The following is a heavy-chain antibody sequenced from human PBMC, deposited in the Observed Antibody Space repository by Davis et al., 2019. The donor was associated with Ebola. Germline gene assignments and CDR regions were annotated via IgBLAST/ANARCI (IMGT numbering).Heavy chain of an antibody. CDR2: ISSSSSTI. J-gene: IGHJ4*02. CDR1: GFTFSSYS. D-gene: IGHD3-22*01. V-gene: IGHV3-48*02. CDR3: ARDLGDSSGYYYHTLDY. Sequence: GESLKISCAASGFTFSSYSMNWVRQAPGKGLEWVSYISSSSSTIYYADSVKGRFTISRDNAKNSLYLQMNSLRDEDTAVYYCARDLGDSSGYYYHTLDYWGQGTLVTVSS.